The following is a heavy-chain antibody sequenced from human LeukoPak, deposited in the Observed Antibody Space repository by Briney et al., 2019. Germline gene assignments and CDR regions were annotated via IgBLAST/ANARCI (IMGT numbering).Heavy chain of an antibody. CDR3: ARSGSSWPYYYYYYMDV. J-gene: IGHJ6*03. D-gene: IGHD6-13*01. V-gene: IGHV3-30*03. CDR1: GFTFNSYG. CDR2: ISYDGSNK. Sequence: GGSLRLSCAASGFTFNSYGMHWVRQVPGKGLEWVAIISYDGSNKYYADSVKGRFTISRDNSKNTLYLQMNSLRAEDTAVYYCARSGSSWPYYYYYYMDVWGKGTTVTVSS.